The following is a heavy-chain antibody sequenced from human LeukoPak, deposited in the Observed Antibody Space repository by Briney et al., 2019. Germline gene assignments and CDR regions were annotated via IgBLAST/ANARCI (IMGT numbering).Heavy chain of an antibody. D-gene: IGHD3-22*01. Sequence: PGGSLRLSCAASGFTFSSYAMSWVRQAPGKGLEWVSGISGSGGSTYYADSVKGRFTISRDNSKNTLYLQMNSLRAEDTAVYYCARDLNYYDSSGYGHWGQGTLVTVSS. CDR2: ISGSGGST. CDR1: GFTFSSYA. CDR3: ARDLNYYDSSGYGH. V-gene: IGHV3-23*01. J-gene: IGHJ4*02.